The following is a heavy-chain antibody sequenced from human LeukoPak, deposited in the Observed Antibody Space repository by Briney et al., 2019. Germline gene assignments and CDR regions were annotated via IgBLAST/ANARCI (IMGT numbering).Heavy chain of an antibody. CDR1: GFTFSSYS. Sequence: GGSLRLSCAASGFTFSSYSMNWVRQAPGKGLEWVSSISSSSSYIYYADSVKGRFTISRDNAKNSLYLQMNSLRVEDTAVYYCARAPPYCGGDCSDWYFDLWGRGTLVTVSS. CDR2: ISSSSSYI. J-gene: IGHJ2*01. CDR3: ARAPPYCGGDCSDWYFDL. V-gene: IGHV3-21*01. D-gene: IGHD2-21*02.